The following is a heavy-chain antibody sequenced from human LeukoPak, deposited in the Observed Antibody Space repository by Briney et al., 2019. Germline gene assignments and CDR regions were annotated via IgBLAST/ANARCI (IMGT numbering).Heavy chain of an antibody. D-gene: IGHD5-18*01. CDR2: VIPIFGTA. J-gene: IGHJ4*02. Sequence: SVKVSCKACGGTFSSYAISWVRQAPGQGLEWMGGVIPIFGTANYAQKFQGRVTITTDESTSTAYMELSSLRSEDTAVYYCARPRERGYSYGYIYWGQGTLVTVSS. CDR1: GGTFSSYA. CDR3: ARPRERGYSYGYIY. V-gene: IGHV1-69*05.